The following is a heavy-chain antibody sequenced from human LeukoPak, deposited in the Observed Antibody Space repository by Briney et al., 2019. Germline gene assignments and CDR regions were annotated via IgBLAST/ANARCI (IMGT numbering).Heavy chain of an antibody. D-gene: IGHD3-3*01. V-gene: IGHV3-23*01. CDR3: ASGVNYFDY. CDR1: GFIFSSYA. Sequence: GGSLRLSCAASGFIFSSYAMSWVRQAPGKGLEWVLGISGTGGRTYYADSVKGRFTISRDNSKNTLYLQMNSLRAEDTAVYYCASGVNYFDYWGQGTLVTVSS. CDR2: ISGTGGRT. J-gene: IGHJ4*02.